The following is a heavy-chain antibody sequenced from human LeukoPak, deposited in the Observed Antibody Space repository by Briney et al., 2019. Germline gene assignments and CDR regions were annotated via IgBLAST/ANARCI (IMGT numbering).Heavy chain of an antibody. J-gene: IGHJ4*02. CDR1: GYSISSGYY. CDR3: ARDRYCSSTSCYTYFDY. D-gene: IGHD2-2*02. Sequence: PSETLSLTCTVSGYSISSGYYWGWIRQPPGKGLEWIGSIYHSGSTYYNPSLKSRVTISVDTSKNQFSLKLSSVTAADTAVYYCARDRYCSSTSCYTYFDYRGQGTLVTVSS. V-gene: IGHV4-38-2*02. CDR2: IYHSGST.